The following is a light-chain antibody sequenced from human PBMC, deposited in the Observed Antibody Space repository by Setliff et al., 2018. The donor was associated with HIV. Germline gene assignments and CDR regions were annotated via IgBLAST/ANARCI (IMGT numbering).Light chain of an antibody. Sequence: EMVMTQYPATLSVSPGEGATLSCRASQSVNSNLAWYQQKPGQAPRLLIYGASTRATGIPARFSGSGSGTEFTLTISSLQSEDFAVYYCQQYNNWPPEGTFGQGTKVDIK. V-gene: IGKV3-15*01. CDR1: QSVNSN. CDR2: GAS. J-gene: IGKJ1*01. CDR3: QQYNNWPPEGT.